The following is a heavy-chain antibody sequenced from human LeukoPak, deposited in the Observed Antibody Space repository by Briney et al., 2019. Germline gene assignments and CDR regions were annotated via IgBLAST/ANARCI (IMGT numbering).Heavy chain of an antibody. CDR1: GYSFTSYW. D-gene: IGHD4-17*01. V-gene: IGHV5-51*01. Sequence: GGSLKISCKSSGYSFTSYWIAWVRQMPGKGLEWMGIIYPGDSSTTYSPSFRGQVTISADKSITTAYLQWSSLEASDTAIYYCARHVGPGMPVTTELSSYYYYHGMDVWGKGTTVTVSS. CDR3: ARHVGPGMPVTTELSSYYYYHGMDV. J-gene: IGHJ6*04. CDR2: IYPGDSST.